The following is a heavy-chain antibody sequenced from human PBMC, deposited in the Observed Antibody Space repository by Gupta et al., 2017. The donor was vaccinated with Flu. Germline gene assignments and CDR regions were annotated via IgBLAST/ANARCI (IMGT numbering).Heavy chain of an antibody. Sequence: QVQLQESGPGLVKPSQTLSLTCTVSGGSISSGSYYWSWIRQPAGKGLEWIGRIYTSGSTNYNPSLKSRVTISVDTSKNQFSLKLSSVTAADTAVYYCARDPVGATTGYWGQGTLVTVSS. CDR1: GGSISSGSYY. CDR2: IYTSGST. J-gene: IGHJ4*02. V-gene: IGHV4-61*02. D-gene: IGHD1-26*01. CDR3: ARDPVGATTGY.